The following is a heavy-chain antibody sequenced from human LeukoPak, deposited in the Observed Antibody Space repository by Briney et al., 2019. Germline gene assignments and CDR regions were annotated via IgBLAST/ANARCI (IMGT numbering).Heavy chain of an antibody. CDR2: IYTSGTT. J-gene: IGHJ6*03. V-gene: IGHV4-4*07. D-gene: IGHD5-12*01. Sequence: PSETLSLTCTVSGGSMSSNFWSWIRQPAGKGLEWIGRIYTSGTTNYNPSLQSRVTMSIDTSKNQLSLKLSSVTAADTAVYYCARTPVEIISGYYHYYYMDVWGEGTTVTVSS. CDR1: GGSMSSNF. CDR3: ARTPVEIISGYYHYYYMDV.